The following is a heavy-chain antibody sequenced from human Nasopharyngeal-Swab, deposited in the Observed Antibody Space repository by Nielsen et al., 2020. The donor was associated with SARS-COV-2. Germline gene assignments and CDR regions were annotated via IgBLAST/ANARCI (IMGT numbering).Heavy chain of an antibody. V-gene: IGHV3-30*04. Sequence: GGSLRLSCAASGFTFSSYAMHWVRQAPGKGLEWVAVISYDGSNKYYADSVKGRFTISRDNSKNTLSLQMNSLRAEDTAVYYCAREDGGDTMIVVVMVYWGQGTLVTVSS. D-gene: IGHD3-22*01. J-gene: IGHJ4*02. CDR2: ISYDGSNK. CDR3: AREDGGDTMIVVVMVY. CDR1: GFTFSSYA.